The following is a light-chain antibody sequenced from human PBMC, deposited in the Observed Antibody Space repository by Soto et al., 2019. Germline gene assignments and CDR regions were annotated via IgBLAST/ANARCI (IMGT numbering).Light chain of an antibody. CDR2: GNT. Sequence: QSVLTQPPSVSGAPGQRVTISCTWSSSNIGAGYDVHWYQQLPGRAPKLLIYGNTNRPSGLPDRFSGSKSGTSASLAITGLQAEDEADYYCLSFDSSLPVVFGGGTKLTVL. CDR1: SSNIGAGYD. V-gene: IGLV1-40*01. J-gene: IGLJ2*01. CDR3: LSFDSSLPVV.